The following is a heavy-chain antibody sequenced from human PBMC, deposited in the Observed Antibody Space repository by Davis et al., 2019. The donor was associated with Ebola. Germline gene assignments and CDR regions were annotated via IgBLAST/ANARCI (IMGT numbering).Heavy chain of an antibody. CDR2: IYYSGST. V-gene: IGHV4-39*07. D-gene: IGHD3-3*01. CDR1: GGSISSSSYY. Sequence: PSETLSLTCTVSGGSISSSSYYWGWIRQPPGKGLEWIGSIYYSGSTNYNPSLKSRVTISVDTSKNQFSLKLSSVTAADTAVYYCARGGGGVFGVAISGYFDYWGQGTLVTVSS. J-gene: IGHJ4*02. CDR3: ARGGGGVFGVAISGYFDY.